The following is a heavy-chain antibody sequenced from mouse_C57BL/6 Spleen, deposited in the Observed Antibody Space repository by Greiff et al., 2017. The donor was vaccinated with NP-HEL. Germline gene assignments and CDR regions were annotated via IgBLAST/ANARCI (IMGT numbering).Heavy chain of an antibody. CDR1: GYTFTSYG. CDR3: ARGYYSKYERAMDD. D-gene: IGHD2-5*01. J-gene: IGHJ4*01. CDR2: IYPRSGNT. Sequence: VQLQQSGAELARPGASVKLSCKASGYTFTSYGISWVKQRTGQGLEWIGEIYPRSGNTYYNEKFKGKATLTADKSSSTAYMELRSLTSEDSAVYFCARGYYSKYERAMDDWGQGTSVTVSS. V-gene: IGHV1-81*01.